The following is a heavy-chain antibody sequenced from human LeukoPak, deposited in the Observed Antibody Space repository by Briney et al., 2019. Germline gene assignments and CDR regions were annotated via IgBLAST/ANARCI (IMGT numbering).Heavy chain of an antibody. J-gene: IGHJ6*03. V-gene: IGHV3-53*01. CDR1: GFTDSSNY. Sequence: QPGGSLRLSCSASGFTDSSNYMSWVRQAPGKGLEWVSVIYSGGSTYYADSVKGRFTISRDNSKNTLYLQMNSLRAEDTAVYYCARAVPRTYYYIDVWGKGTTVTISS. CDR2: IYSGGST. CDR3: ARAVPRTYYYIDV.